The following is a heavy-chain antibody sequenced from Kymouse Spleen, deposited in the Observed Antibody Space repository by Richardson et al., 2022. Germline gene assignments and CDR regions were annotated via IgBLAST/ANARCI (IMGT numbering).Heavy chain of an antibody. CDR3: AREEWLYYYYYGMDV. D-gene: IGHD3-3*01,IGHD5-12*01,IGHD6-19*01. CDR2: IKQDGSEK. J-gene: IGHJ6*02. CDR1: GFTFSSYW. V-gene: IGHV3-7*01. Sequence: EVQLVESGGGLVQPGGSLRLSCAASGFTFSSYWMSWVRQAPGKGLEWVANIKQDGSEKYYVDSVKGRFTISRDNAKNSLYLQMNSLRAEDTAVYYCAREEWLYYYYYGMDVWGQGTTVTVSS.